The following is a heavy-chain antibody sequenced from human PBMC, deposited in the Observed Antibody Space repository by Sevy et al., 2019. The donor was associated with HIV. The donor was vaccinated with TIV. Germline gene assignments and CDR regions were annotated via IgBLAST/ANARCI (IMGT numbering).Heavy chain of an antibody. V-gene: IGHV3-48*02. Sequence: GGSLRLSCAASGFTFSSYSMNWVRQAPGKGLEWVSYISSSSSTIYNADSVKGRFTISRDNAKNALYLQMNSLRDEDRAVYYRARILSIWFGELFGDFDYWGQGTLVTVSS. CDR3: ARILSIWFGELFGDFDY. J-gene: IGHJ4*02. D-gene: IGHD3-10*01. CDR1: GFTFSSYS. CDR2: ISSSSSTI.